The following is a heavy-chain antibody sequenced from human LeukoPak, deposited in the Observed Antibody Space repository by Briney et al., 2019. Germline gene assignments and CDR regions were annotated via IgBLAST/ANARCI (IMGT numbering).Heavy chain of an antibody. J-gene: IGHJ4*02. CDR3: ARERSGYNDY. CDR2: IYSGGST. Sequence: GGSLRLSCAASGFTFSSYSMNWVRQAPGKGLEWVSVIYSGGSTYYADSVKGRFTISRDNSKNTLYLQMNSLRAEDTAVYYCARERSGYNDYWGQGTLVTVSS. D-gene: IGHD3-22*01. V-gene: IGHV3-53*01. CDR1: GFTFSSYS.